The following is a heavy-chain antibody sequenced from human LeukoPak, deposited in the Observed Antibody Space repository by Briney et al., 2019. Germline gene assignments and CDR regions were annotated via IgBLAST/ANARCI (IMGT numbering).Heavy chain of an antibody. CDR2: ISGSGAST. CDR3: AKGTSISPSTGFDY. Sequence: GGSLRLSCAASGFTLSSYGMSWVRQAPGKGLEWVSGISGSGASTYYADSVKGRFTISRDNSKNMLYLQMNSLRAEDTAVYHCAKGTSISPSTGFDYWGQGTLVTVSS. V-gene: IGHV3-23*01. D-gene: IGHD4-17*01. CDR1: GFTLSSYG. J-gene: IGHJ4*02.